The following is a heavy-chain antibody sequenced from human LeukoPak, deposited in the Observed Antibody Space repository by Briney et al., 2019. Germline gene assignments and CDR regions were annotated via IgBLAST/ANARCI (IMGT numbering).Heavy chain of an antibody. CDR2: IYHSGST. CDR3: ARVTPGVVPAAQTDYYYMDV. D-gene: IGHD2-2*01. V-gene: IGHV4-38-2*02. J-gene: IGHJ6*03. CDR1: GYSISNGYY. Sequence: SETLSLTCTVSGYSISNGYYWGWIRQPPGKGLEWIGSIYHSGSTYYNPSLKSRVTISVDTSKNQFSLKLSSVTAADTAVYYCARVTPGVVPAAQTDYYYMDVWGKGTTVTVSS.